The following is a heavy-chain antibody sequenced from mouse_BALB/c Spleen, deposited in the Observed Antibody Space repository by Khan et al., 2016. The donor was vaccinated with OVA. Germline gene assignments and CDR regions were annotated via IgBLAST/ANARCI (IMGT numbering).Heavy chain of an antibody. CDR1: GYSFTAYI. V-gene: IGHV1-18*01. CDR2: INPNNGDT. CDR3: TRSGYGGFAY. J-gene: IGHJ3*01. Sequence: IQLVQSGPDLVKPGASMRISCKASGYSFTAYIMNWVRRSHGKNLEWIGLINPNNGDTTYNQKFKGKATLTVDKSSSTAYMELLSLTSADSAVFYGTRSGYGGFAYWGQGTPVTVSA. D-gene: IGHD3-1*01.